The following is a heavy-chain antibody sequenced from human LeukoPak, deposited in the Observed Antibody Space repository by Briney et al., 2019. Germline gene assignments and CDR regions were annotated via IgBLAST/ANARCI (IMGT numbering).Heavy chain of an antibody. CDR3: ARSSSASYDF. CDR2: MSSGSSIT. V-gene: IGHV3-48*04. Sequence: GGSLRLSCAASGFTFSSYSMNWVRQAPGKGLEWVSYMSSGSSITFYADSVKGRFTISGDTAKNTVYLQMNSLRGEDTAVYYCARSSSASYDFWGQGTLVTVSS. D-gene: IGHD2-2*01. J-gene: IGHJ4*02. CDR1: GFTFSSYS.